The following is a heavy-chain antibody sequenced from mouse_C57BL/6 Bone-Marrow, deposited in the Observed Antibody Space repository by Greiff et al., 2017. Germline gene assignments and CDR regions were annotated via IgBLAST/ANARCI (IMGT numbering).Heavy chain of an antibody. J-gene: IGHJ4*01. V-gene: IGHV1-22*01. Sequence: VQLQQSGPELVKPGASVKMSCKASGYTFTDYNMHWVKQSHGKSLEWIGYINPNNGGTSYNQKFKGKATLTVNKSSSTAYMELRSLTSEESAVYYCARIYYYGSSRYYAMDDWGQGTSVTVSS. CDR1: GYTFTDYN. CDR3: ARIYYYGSSRYYAMDD. D-gene: IGHD1-1*01. CDR2: INPNNGGT.